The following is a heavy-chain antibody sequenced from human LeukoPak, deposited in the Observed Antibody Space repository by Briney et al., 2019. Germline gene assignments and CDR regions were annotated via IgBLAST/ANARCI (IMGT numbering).Heavy chain of an antibody. CDR1: GCTFSSYA. V-gene: IGHV3-23*01. Sequence: PGGSLRLSCAASGCTFSSYAMSWVRQAPGKGLEWVSAISGSGGSTYYADSVKGRFTISRDNSKNTLYLQMNSLRAEDTAVYYCAKHRNSVLLWFGELLSDPGFDYWGQGTLVTVSS. J-gene: IGHJ4*02. CDR2: ISGSGGST. D-gene: IGHD3-10*01. CDR3: AKHRNSVLLWFGELLSDPGFDY.